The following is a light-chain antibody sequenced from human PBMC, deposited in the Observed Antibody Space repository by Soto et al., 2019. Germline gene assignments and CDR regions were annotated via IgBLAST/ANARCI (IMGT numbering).Light chain of an antibody. Sequence: SAVSRPGSVSGSRGEWNAISRNGTSSDVGGYNYVSWYQQHPGKAPKLMIYDVSHRPSGVSDRFSGSKSGNTASLTISGLQAEDEADYYCISYTSSSTYVFGTGTKVTVL. CDR1: SSDVGGYNY. V-gene: IGLV2-14*01. CDR3: ISYTSSSTYV. J-gene: IGLJ1*01. CDR2: DVS.